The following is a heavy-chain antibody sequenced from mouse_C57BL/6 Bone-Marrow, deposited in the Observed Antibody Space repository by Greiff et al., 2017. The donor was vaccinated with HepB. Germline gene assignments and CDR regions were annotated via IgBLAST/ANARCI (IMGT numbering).Heavy chain of an antibody. D-gene: IGHD4-1*01. CDR3: ARRGTGYYFDY. CDR2: ISNGGGST. CDR1: GFTFSDYY. V-gene: IGHV5-12*01. J-gene: IGHJ2*01. Sequence: DVKLVESGGGLVQPGGSLKLSCAASGFTFSDYYMYWVRQTPEKRLEWVAYISNGGGSTYYPDTVKGRVTISRDNAKNTLYLQMSRLKSEDTAMYYCARRGTGYYFDYWGQGTTLTVSS.